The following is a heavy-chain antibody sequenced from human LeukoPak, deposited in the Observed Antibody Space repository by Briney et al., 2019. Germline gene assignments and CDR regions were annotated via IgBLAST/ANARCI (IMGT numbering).Heavy chain of an antibody. D-gene: IGHD2-8*01. V-gene: IGHV3-23*01. CDR3: ARVRKPYCTNGVCYGNPGDQYFDS. CDR2: IFGSGGST. CDR1: GFTFSSYA. J-gene: IGHJ4*02. Sequence: HAGGSLRLSSAASGFTFSSYAMSWVRQAPGKGLEWVSAIFGSGGSTYYADSVKGRFTISRVNFQNTLYLQMNSLRVEDTAVYYCARVRKPYCTNGVCYGNPGDQYFDSWGQGTLVTVSS.